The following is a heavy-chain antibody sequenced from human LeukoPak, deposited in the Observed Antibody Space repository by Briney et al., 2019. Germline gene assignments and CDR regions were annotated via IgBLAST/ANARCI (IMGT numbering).Heavy chain of an antibody. Sequence: SQTLSLTCTVSGGSISSGSYYWSWIRQPAGKGLEWIGRIYTSGSTNYNPSLKSRVTISVDTSKNQFSLKLSSVTAADTAVYYCARASAAAGIYYFDYWGQGTLVTVSS. D-gene: IGHD6-13*01. J-gene: IGHJ4*02. V-gene: IGHV4-61*02. CDR3: ARASAAAGIYYFDY. CDR1: GGSISSGSYY. CDR2: IYTSGST.